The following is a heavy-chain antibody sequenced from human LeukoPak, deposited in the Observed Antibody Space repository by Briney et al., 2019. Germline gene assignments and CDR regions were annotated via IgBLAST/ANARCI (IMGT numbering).Heavy chain of an antibody. J-gene: IGHJ4*02. D-gene: IGHD5-18*01. Sequence: PGGSLRLSCAASGFTFSSYAMSWVRQAPGKGLEWVSAISGSGGSTYYADSVKGRFTISRDNSKNTLYLQMNSLRAEDTAVYYCAKGHGYSYGYKYYFDYWGQGTLVTVSS. V-gene: IGHV3-23*01. CDR3: AKGHGYSYGYKYYFDY. CDR1: GFTFSSYA. CDR2: ISGSGGST.